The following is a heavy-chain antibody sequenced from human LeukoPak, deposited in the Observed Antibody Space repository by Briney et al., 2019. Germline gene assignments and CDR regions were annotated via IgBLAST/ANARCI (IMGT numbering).Heavy chain of an antibody. CDR1: GFTFSDYY. CDR2: IISSGSTI. V-gene: IGHV3-11*01. CDR3: ARMLLNWFDP. Sequence: PGGSLRLSCAASGFTFSDYYMSWIRQAPGKGLEWVSYIISSGSTIYYADSVRGRFTISRDNAKNSLYLQMNSLRAENTALYYCARMLLNWFDPWGQGTLVTVSS. D-gene: IGHD3-16*01. J-gene: IGHJ5*02.